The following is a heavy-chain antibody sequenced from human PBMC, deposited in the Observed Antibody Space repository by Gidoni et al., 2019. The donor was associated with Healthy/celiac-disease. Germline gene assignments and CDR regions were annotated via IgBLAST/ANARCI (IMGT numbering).Heavy chain of an antibody. V-gene: IGHV4-30-4*01. CDR3: ARDGIAAAGTFDY. J-gene: IGHJ4*02. Sequence: QVQLQESGPGLVKPSQTLSLTCPVSGGSISSGDYYWSWIRQPPGKGLEWIGYIYYSGSTYYNPSLKSRVTISVDTSKNQFSLKLSSVTAADTAVYYCARDGIAAAGTFDYWGQGTLVTVSS. D-gene: IGHD6-13*01. CDR1: GGSISSGDYY. CDR2: IYYSGST.